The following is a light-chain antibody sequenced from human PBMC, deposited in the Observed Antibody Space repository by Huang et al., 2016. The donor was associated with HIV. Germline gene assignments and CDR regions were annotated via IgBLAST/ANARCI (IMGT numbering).Light chain of an antibody. J-gene: IGKJ5*01. V-gene: IGKV3-15*01. CDR3: QQYKNWPPIT. CDR1: QSISSK. Sequence: EIVMTQSPATLSVSPGERATLSCRASQSISSKLAWYQQKPGQAPRLLIYGASTRATGIPARFSGSGSGTEFTLTISSLQSEDFAVYYCQQYKNWPPITFGQGTRLEMK. CDR2: GAS.